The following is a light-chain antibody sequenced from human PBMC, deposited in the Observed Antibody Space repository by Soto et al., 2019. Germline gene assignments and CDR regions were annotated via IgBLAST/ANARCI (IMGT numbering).Light chain of an antibody. V-gene: IGKV3-11*01. J-gene: IGKJ3*01. CDR3: QQRSTWPPFT. CDR2: DAS. CDR1: QSISNL. Sequence: EIVLTQSPATVSLSPGDRATLSCRASQSISNLLAWYQQKPCQAPRLLVYDASVRATGIPDRFSDSGSGTDFTLTISRLETEDFAMYYCQQRSTWPPFTFGPGTKVDIK.